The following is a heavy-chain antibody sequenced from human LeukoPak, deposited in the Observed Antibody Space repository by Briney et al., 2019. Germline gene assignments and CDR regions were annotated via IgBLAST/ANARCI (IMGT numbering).Heavy chain of an antibody. CDR1: GFTFSSYA. J-gene: IGHJ4*02. CDR3: AKDSDDGDYVVYAY. CDR2: TSGSGGST. V-gene: IGHV3-23*01. Sequence: GGSLRLSCAASGFTFSSYAMSWVRQAPGKGLEWVSATSGSGGSTYYADSVKGRFTISRDNSKNTLYLQMNSLRAEDTAVYYCAKDSDDGDYVVYAYWGQGTLVTVSS. D-gene: IGHD4-17*01.